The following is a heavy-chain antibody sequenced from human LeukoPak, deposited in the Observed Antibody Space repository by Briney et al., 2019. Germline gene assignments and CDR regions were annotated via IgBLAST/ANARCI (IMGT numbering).Heavy chain of an antibody. CDR1: GYTLTELS. CDR3: ATDLVGATTGVFDY. D-gene: IGHD1-26*01. J-gene: IGHJ4*02. V-gene: IGHV1-24*01. CDR2: FDPEDGET. Sequence: GASVKVSCKVSGYTLTELSMHWVRQAPGKGLEWMGGFDPEDGETIYAQRFQGRVTMTEDTSTDTAYMELSSLRSEDTAVYYCATDLVGATTGVFDYWGQGTLVTVSS.